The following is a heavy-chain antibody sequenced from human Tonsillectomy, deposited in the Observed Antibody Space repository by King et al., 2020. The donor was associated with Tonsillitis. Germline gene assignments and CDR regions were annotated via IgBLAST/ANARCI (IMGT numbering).Heavy chain of an antibody. D-gene: IGHD3-22*01. CDR3: ARRVTYSYDGSPYYQIDY. CDR2: INTNTGNP. CDR1: GYRFTNYA. J-gene: IGHJ4*02. Sequence: VQLVQSGSEVRKPGASVKVSCKASGYRFTNYAINWVRQAPGQGLEWMGWINTNTGNPTYAQGFTGRFVFSLDTSVSTAYLQISSLKADDTAVYYCARRVTYSYDGSPYYQIDYWGQGTLVTVSS. V-gene: IGHV7-4-1*02.